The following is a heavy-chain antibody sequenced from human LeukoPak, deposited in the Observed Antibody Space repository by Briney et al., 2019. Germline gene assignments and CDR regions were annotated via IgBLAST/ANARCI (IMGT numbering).Heavy chain of an antibody. V-gene: IGHV3-23*01. CDR1: GFTFSSYS. CDR3: AKEACSGGSCYFDY. D-gene: IGHD2-15*01. J-gene: IGHJ4*02. Sequence: PGGSLRLSWAVSGFTFSSYSMSWVRQAPGKGREWVSSISGSGGSTYYADSVKGRFTSSRDNSKNTLYLQMNSLRAEDTAAYYCAKEACSGGSCYFDYWGQGTLVTVSS. CDR2: ISGSGGST.